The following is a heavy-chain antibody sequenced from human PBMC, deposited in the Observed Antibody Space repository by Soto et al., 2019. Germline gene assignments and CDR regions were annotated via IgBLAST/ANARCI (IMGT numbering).Heavy chain of an antibody. CDR3: ARSGELLWFGELYPYYYGMDV. V-gene: IGHV1-2*04. CDR2: INPNSGGT. J-gene: IGHJ6*02. CDR1: GYTFTGYY. D-gene: IGHD3-10*01. Sequence: ASVKVSCKASGYTFTGYYMHWVRQAPGQGLEWMGWINPNSGGTNYAQKFQGWVTMTRDTSISTAYMELSRLRSDDTAVYYCARSGELLWFGELYPYYYGMDVWGQGTTVTVSS.